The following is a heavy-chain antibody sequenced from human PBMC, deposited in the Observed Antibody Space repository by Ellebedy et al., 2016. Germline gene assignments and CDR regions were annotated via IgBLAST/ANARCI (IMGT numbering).Heavy chain of an antibody. CDR3: ARGISEKYDFWTGYTAELYMDV. D-gene: IGHD3-3*01. Sequence: SETLSLXXAVYGGSFSGYYWSWIRQPPGKGLEWIGEINHSGSTNYNPSLKSRVTISVDTSKNQFSLKLSSVTAADTAVYYCARGISEKYDFWTGYTAELYMDVWGKGTTVTVSS. J-gene: IGHJ6*03. CDR2: INHSGST. V-gene: IGHV4-34*01. CDR1: GGSFSGYY.